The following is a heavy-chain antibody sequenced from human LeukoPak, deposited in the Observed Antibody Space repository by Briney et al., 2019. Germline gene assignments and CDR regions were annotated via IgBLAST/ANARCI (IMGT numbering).Heavy chain of an antibody. V-gene: IGHV3-7*01. Sequence: GGSLRLSCVASGFTFSRYWMSWVRQVPGKGLEWVANIKEDGSEKYYVDSVKGRFTSSRDNAKNLLYLQMNSLRAEDTAVYYCARDVSPPYGGNSFSFDNWGQGTLVTVSS. CDR1: GFTFSRYW. CDR2: IKEDGSEK. D-gene: IGHD4-23*01. CDR3: ARDVSPPYGGNSFSFDN. J-gene: IGHJ4*02.